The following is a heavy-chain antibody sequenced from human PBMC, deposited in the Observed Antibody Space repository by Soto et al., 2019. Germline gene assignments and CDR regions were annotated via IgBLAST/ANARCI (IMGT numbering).Heavy chain of an antibody. CDR3: ARDSDDSSGYYLLGVYYFDY. CDR1: GFTFSSYS. D-gene: IGHD3-22*01. V-gene: IGHV3-48*02. Sequence: EVPLVESGGGLVQPGGSLRLSCAASGFTFSSYSMNWVRQAPGKGLEWVSYISSSSSTIYYADSVKGRFTISRDNAKNSLYLQMNSLRDEDTAVYYCARDSDDSSGYYLLGVYYFDYWGQGTLVTVSS. CDR2: ISSSSSTI. J-gene: IGHJ4*02.